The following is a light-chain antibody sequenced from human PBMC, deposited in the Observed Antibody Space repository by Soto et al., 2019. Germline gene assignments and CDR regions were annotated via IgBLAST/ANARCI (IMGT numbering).Light chain of an antibody. CDR1: SSDVGDYNY. Sequence: QSLLTKPASGSGFAGESSSIFCTGTSSDVGDYNYVSWYQQHPGKAPKLMIYDVSNRPSGVSNRFSGSKSGNTASLTISGLQAEDEADYYCSSYTSSSTLYVFGTGTKVTVL. J-gene: IGLJ1*01. V-gene: IGLV2-14*01. CDR3: SSYTSSSTLYV. CDR2: DVS.